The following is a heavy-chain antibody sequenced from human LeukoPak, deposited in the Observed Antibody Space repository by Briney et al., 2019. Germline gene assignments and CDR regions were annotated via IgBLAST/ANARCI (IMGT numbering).Heavy chain of an antibody. CDR2: INAGNGNT. CDR3: ARDRATYGYYFDY. V-gene: IGHV1-3*01. CDR1: GYSFTSYR. D-gene: IGHD3-10*01. J-gene: IGHJ4*02. Sequence: GESLKISCKGSGYSFTSYRIGWVRQAPGQRLEWMGWINAGNGNTKYSQKFQGRVTITRDTSATTAYMELSSLRSEDTAMYYCARDRATYGYYFDYWGQGTLVTVSS.